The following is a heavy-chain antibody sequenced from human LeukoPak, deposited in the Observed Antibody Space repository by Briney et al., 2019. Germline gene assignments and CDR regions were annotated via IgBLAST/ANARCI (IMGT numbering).Heavy chain of an antibody. J-gene: IGHJ4*02. CDR2: IYYSGST. CDR1: GGSISSYY. CDR3: ARLLILRGITIFGVEG. D-gene: IGHD3-3*01. Sequence: PSETLSLTCTVSGGSISSYYWSWIRQPPGKGLEWIGYIYYSGSTNYNPSLKSRVTISVDTSKNQFSLKLSSVTAADTAVYYCARLLILRGITIFGVEGWGQGTLVTVSS. V-gene: IGHV4-59*08.